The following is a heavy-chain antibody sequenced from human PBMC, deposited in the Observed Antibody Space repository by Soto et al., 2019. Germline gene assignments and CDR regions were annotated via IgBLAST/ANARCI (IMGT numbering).Heavy chain of an antibody. CDR2: ISAYNGNT. J-gene: IGHJ5*02. V-gene: IGHV1-18*01. D-gene: IGHD3-16*02. CDR1: GYTFTSYG. CDR3: ARGNLYDYIWGSYRISGWFDP. Sequence: ASVKVSCKASGYTFTSYGISWVRQAPGQGLEWMGWISAYNGNTNYAQKLQGRVTMTTDTSTSTAYMELRSLRSDDTAVYYCARGNLYDYIWGSYRISGWFDPWGQGTLVTVS.